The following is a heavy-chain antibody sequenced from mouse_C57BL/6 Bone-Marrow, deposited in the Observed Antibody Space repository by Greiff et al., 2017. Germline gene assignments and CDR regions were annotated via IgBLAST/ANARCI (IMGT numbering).Heavy chain of an antibody. V-gene: IGHV7-1*01. J-gene: IGHJ1*03. D-gene: IGHD1-1*01. CDR1: GFTFSDFY. CDR2: SRNKANDYTT. Sequence: EVQRVESGGGLVQSGRSLRLSCATSGFTFSDFYMEWVRQAPGKGLEWIAASRNKANDYTTEYSASVKGRFIVSRDTSQSILYLQMNALRAEDTAIYYCARCHYGSSGYFDVWGTGTTVTVSS. CDR3: ARCHYGSSGYFDV.